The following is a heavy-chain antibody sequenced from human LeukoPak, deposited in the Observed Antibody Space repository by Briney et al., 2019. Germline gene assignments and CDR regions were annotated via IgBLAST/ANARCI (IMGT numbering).Heavy chain of an antibody. D-gene: IGHD1-1*01. Sequence: SETLSLTCAVYGGSFSGYYWSWIRQPPGKGLEWIGEINHSGSTNYNPSLKSRVTISVDTSKIHFSLKLSSVTAADTAVYYCASGFRGQLGYFDYWGQGTLVTVSS. J-gene: IGHJ4*02. CDR1: GGSFSGYY. V-gene: IGHV4-34*01. CDR3: ASGFRGQLGYFDY. CDR2: INHSGST.